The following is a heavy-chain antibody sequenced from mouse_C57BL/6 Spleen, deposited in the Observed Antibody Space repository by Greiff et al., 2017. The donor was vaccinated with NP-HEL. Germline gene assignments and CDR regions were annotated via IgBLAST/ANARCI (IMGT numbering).Heavy chain of an antibody. J-gene: IGHJ2*01. CDR1: GYTFTSYT. V-gene: IGHV1-4*01. Sequence: VMLVESGAELARPGASVKMSCKASGYTFTSYTMHWVKQRPGQGLEWIGYINPSSGYTKYNQKFKDKATLTADKSSSTAYMQLSSLTSEDSAVYYCARFDYDEGLDYWGQGTTLAVSS. CDR3: ARFDYDEGLDY. CDR2: INPSSGYT. D-gene: IGHD2-4*01.